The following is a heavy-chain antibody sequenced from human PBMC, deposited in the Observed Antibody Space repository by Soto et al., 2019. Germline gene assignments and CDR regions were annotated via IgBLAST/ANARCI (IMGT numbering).Heavy chain of an antibody. CDR2: IITYNGNT. V-gene: IGHV1-18*04. J-gene: IGHJ4*02. Sequence: QVQLVQSGAEMKKPGASVKVSCKASGYSFSLYGISWVRQAPGQGLEWMGWIITYNGNTKYAQKFQDRVTFTTDTSTRRAYMVVTSVGTDDAAVYYCWRRVASPLDYWGQGTLVTVSS. CDR3: WRRVASPLDY. CDR1: GYSFSLYG.